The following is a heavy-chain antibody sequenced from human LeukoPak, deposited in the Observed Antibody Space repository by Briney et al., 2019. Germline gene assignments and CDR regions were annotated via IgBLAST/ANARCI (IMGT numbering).Heavy chain of an antibody. CDR1: GGSISSYY. V-gene: IGHV4-59*12. CDR2: IYYSGST. CDR3: ARDINLYCSGGSCYSLWFDP. D-gene: IGHD2-15*01. J-gene: IGHJ5*02. Sequence: PSETLSLTCTVSGGSISSYYWSWIRQPPGKGLEWIGYIYYSGSTNYNPSLKSRVTISVDTSKKQFSLKLSSVTAADTAVYYCARDINLYCSGGSCYSLWFDPWGQGTLVTVSS.